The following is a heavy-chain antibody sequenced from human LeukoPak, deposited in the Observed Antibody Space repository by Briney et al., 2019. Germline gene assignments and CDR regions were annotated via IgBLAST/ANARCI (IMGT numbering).Heavy chain of an antibody. CDR2: ISNHNGNT. J-gene: IGHJ4*02. Sequence: ASVKVSCKTSVFTFSAYGIAWVRQAPGHGPEWMGWISNHNGNTKYAQKFQDRITVTTETSTGTASMELRSLKPDDTGIYYCTRGVALATVYYFDFWGRGTQVTVAS. D-gene: IGHD3-10*01. CDR3: TRGVALATVYYFDF. V-gene: IGHV1-18*04. CDR1: VFTFSAYG.